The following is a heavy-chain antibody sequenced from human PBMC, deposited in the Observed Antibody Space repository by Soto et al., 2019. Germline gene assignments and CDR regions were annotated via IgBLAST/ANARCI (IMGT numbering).Heavy chain of an antibody. V-gene: IGHV3-48*01. CDR1: GCTFSSYD. CDR2: ISSSSTTM. Sequence: PGGSLRLSCAASGCTFSSYDMNWVRQAPEKGLEWVSYISSSSTTMYYADSVKGRFTISRDNAKNSLYLQMNSLRAEDTAVYYCARRFEQWLVFDYWGQGALVTVSS. CDR3: ARRFEQWLVFDY. J-gene: IGHJ4*02. D-gene: IGHD6-19*01.